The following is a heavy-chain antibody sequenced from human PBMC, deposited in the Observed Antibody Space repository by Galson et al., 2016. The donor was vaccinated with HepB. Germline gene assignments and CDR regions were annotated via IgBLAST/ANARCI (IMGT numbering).Heavy chain of an antibody. CDR1: GYSFTSYW. CDR2: IYPADSDT. CDR3: ARHGAGVAMRFFYYGMDV. V-gene: IGHV5-51*01. Sequence: QSGAEVKKPGESLRISCKGSGYSFTSYWIGWVRQMPGKGLEWMGIIYPADSDTRYSPSFQGQVTISVDKSISTAYLHWRSLKASDTAMYYCARHGAGVAMRFFYYGMDVWGQGTTVTVCS. J-gene: IGHJ6*02. D-gene: IGHD2-2*01.